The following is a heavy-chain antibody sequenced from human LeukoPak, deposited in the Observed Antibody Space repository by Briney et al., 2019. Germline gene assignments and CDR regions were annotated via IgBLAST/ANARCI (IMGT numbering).Heavy chain of an antibody. D-gene: IGHD3-10*01. V-gene: IGHV4-34*01. Sequence: PSETLSLTCAVYGGSFSGYYWSWIRQPPGKGLEWIGEINHSGSTNYNPSLKSRVTISVDTSKNQFSLKLSSVTAADTAVYYCARTPDTYYYSSGSSPVDYWGQGTLVTVSS. CDR3: ARTPDTYYYSSGSSPVDY. CDR2: INHSGST. CDR1: GGSFSGYY. J-gene: IGHJ4*02.